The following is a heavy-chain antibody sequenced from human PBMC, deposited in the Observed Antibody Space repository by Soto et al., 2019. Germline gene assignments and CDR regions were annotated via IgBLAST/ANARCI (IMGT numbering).Heavy chain of an antibody. Sequence: PSETLSLTCSVSGYSVSSRDYYWAWIRQPPGKGLEWIGSMFYSGLTYYNPSLKSRVTLSVDTSKNQFSVRLNSVTAADTAVYYCAPLSVSLSGPYGIHVWGQGTTVTVS. CDR2: MFYSGLT. D-gene: IGHD2-15*01. CDR3: APLSVSLSGPYGIHV. CDR1: GYSVSSRDYY. J-gene: IGHJ6*02. V-gene: IGHV4-39*01.